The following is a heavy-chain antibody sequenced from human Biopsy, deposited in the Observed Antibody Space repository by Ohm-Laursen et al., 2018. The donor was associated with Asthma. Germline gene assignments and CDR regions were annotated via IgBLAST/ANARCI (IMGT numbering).Heavy chain of an antibody. V-gene: IGHV3-30*03. CDR3: ASYEVVTAILPMDV. J-gene: IGHJ6*02. CDR2: VTYDGISQ. CDR1: GFTFSRYA. D-gene: IGHD2-21*02. Sequence: SLRLSCAASGFTFSRYAIHWVRQAPGKGLEWVAVVTYDGISQYYADSVKGRFTISRDNSKNTLYLQMDSLRAEDTAVYYCASYEVVTAILPMDVWGQGTTVTVSS.